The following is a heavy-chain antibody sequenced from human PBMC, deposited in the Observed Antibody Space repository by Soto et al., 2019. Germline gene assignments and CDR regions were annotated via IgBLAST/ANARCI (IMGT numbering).Heavy chain of an antibody. D-gene: IGHD3-9*01. CDR2: IKSKTDGGTT. V-gene: IGHV3-15*01. CDR3: TAPHYDILTGYPY. CDR1: GFTFSNAW. J-gene: IGHJ4*02. Sequence: VSLRLSCAASGFTFSNAWMSWVRQAPGKGLEWVGRIKSKTDGGTTDYAAPVKGRFTISRDDSKNTLYLQMNSLKTEDTAVYYCTAPHYDILTGYPYWGQGTLVTVSS.